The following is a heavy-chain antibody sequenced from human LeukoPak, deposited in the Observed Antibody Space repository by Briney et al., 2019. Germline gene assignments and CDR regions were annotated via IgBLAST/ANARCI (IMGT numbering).Heavy chain of an antibody. J-gene: IGHJ6*02. V-gene: IGHV3-48*04. CDR3: ARDDSFGSSWNGYYGMDV. Sequence: GGSLRLSCTGSGFTFSSYSMNWVRQAPGKGLEGISYISSSGTPIDYADSVRGRFTISRDNAKNSLFLQMNSLRVEDTAVYYCARDDSFGSSWNGYYGMDVWGQGTTVTVSS. D-gene: IGHD6-13*01. CDR1: GFTFSSYS. CDR2: ISSSGTPI.